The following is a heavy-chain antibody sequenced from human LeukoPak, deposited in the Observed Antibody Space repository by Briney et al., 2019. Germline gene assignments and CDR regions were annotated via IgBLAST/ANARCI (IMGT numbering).Heavy chain of an antibody. CDR3: AKVIREVDMSYDY. J-gene: IGHJ4*02. V-gene: IGHV3-23*01. CDR1: GFTFNRYG. CDR2: IGGSGGST. Sequence: GGSLRLSCAASGFTFNRYGMSWLRQAPGKGLEWVSAIGGSGGSTHYADSVKGRFTISRDNSKNTLYLQMNSLRAEDTAVYYCAKVIREVDMSYDYWGQGALVTVSS. D-gene: IGHD5-24*01.